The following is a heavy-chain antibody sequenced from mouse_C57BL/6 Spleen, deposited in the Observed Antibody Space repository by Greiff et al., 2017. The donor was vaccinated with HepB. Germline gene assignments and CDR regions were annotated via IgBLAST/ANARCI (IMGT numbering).Heavy chain of an antibody. CDR2: ISSGSSTI. D-gene: IGHD1-1*01. V-gene: IGHV5-17*01. J-gene: IGHJ4*01. Sequence: DVHLVESGGGLVKPGGSLKLSCAASGFTFSDYGMHWVRQAPEKGLEWVAYISSGSSTIYYADTVKGRFTISRDNAKNTLFLQMTSLRSEDTAMYYCARNYYGSSYDYAMDYWGQGTSVTVSS. CDR3: ARNYYGSSYDYAMDY. CDR1: GFTFSDYG.